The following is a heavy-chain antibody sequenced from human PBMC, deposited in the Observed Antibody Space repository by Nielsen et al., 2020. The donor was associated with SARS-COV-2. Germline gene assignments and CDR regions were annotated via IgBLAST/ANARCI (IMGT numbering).Heavy chain of an antibody. V-gene: IGHV3-23*01. D-gene: IGHD3-3*01. Sequence: WIRQPPGKGLEWVSAISGSGGSTYYADSVKGRFTISRDNSKNTLYLQMNSLRAEDTAVYYCAKDCRFLDPYHMDVWGKGTTVTVSS. CDR2: ISGSGGST. J-gene: IGHJ6*03. CDR3: AKDCRFLDPYHMDV.